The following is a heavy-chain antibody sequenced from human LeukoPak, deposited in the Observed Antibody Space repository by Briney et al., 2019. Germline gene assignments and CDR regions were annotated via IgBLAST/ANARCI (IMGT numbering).Heavy chain of an antibody. D-gene: IGHD5-24*01. Sequence: GGSLRLSCAASGFPFHDHDMYWVRQTPGKGLEWVALISHGGGKEHYAESVKGRFTISRDNSRNTVYLQMSSLRSDDTAIYYCTKTLDGFWPQFDFWGQGTLLTVSS. CDR2: ISHGGGKE. J-gene: IGHJ4*02. CDR3: TKTLDGFWPQFDF. CDR1: GFPFHDHD. V-gene: IGHV3-30*18.